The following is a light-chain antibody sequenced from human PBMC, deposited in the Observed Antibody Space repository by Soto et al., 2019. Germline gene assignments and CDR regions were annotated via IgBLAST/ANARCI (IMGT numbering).Light chain of an antibody. J-gene: IGLJ3*02. CDR1: GSNIGSHD. CDR3: VAWDDSLSGRV. Sequence: QSVLTQPPSASGTPGQRVTISCSGSGSNIGSHDVYWYQHLPGTAPKVLIYRNDQRPSGVPDRFSASRSGTSASLAISGRLSEDEADYYCVAWDDSLSGRVFGGGTKLTVL. CDR2: RND. V-gene: IGLV1-47*02.